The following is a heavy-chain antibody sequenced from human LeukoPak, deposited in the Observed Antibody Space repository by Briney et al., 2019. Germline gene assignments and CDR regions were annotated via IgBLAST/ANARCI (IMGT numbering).Heavy chain of an antibody. CDR1: GFTFSSYS. CDR3: ARWGDGYNYLSY. Sequence: GGSLRLSCAASGFTFSSYSMNWVRQAPGKGLEWLSYITSSSNTIYYADSVRGRFTISRDNAKNSLYLQMHSLSAEDTAVYYCARWGDGYNYLSYWGQGTLVTVSS. J-gene: IGHJ4*02. D-gene: IGHD5-24*01. CDR2: ITSSSNTI. V-gene: IGHV3-48*01.